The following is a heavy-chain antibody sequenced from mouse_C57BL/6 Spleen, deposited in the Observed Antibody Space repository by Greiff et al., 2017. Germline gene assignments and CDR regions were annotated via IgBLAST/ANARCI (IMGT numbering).Heavy chain of an antibody. D-gene: IGHD1-1*01. V-gene: IGHV1-72*01. Sequence: VQLQQPGAELVKPGASVKLSCKASGYTFTSYWLHWVKQRPGRGLEWIVRFDPNSGGTKYNEQFKSKATLTVDKPSSTAYMQLSGLTSEDSAVYYCAIPNYSGSSTWCAYWGQETLVTVSA. CDR2: FDPNSGGT. CDR3: AIPNYSGSSTWCAY. CDR1: GYTFTSYW. J-gene: IGHJ3*01.